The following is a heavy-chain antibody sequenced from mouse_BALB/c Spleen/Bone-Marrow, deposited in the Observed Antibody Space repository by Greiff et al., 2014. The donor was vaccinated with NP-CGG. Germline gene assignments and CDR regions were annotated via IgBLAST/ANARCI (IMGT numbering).Heavy chain of an antibody. CDR3: TRGGYDYTWFAY. J-gene: IGHJ3*01. D-gene: IGHD2-4*01. Sequence: QVHVKQSGAELVRPGTSVKMSCKAAGYTFTNYWIGWVKQRPGHGLEWIGDIYPGGNYTNYNEKFKGKATLTADTSSSTAYMQLSSLTSGDSAIYYCTRGGYDYTWFAYWGQGTLVTVSA. V-gene: IGHV1-63*02. CDR2: IYPGGNYT. CDR1: GYTFTNYW.